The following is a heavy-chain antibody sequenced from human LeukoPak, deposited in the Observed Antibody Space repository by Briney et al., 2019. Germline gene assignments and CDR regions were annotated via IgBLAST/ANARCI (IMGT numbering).Heavy chain of an antibody. CDR1: VYSLNELS. CDR2: LDPADGER. CDR3: ATGTPWHLLCLQH. V-gene: IGHV1-24*01. Sequence: ASVTVSFKVSVYSLNELSIHWVRQAPGQGVEWMGRLDPADGERIYAQKFQGRVTMTEDTSTDTAYMELSSLRSEDTAVYYCATGTPWHLLCLQHWGQGTLVTVSA. J-gene: IGHJ1*01. D-gene: IGHD1-26*01.